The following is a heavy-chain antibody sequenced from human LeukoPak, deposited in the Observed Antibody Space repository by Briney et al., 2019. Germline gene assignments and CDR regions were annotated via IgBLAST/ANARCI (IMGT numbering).Heavy chain of an antibody. V-gene: IGHV1-2*02. CDR1: GYTFTGYY. CDR2: INPNSGGT. Sequence: ASVKVSCKASGYTFTGYYMHWVRQAPGQGLEWMGWINPNSGGTNYAQKFQGRVTMTRDTSISTAYMELSRLRSDDTAVYYCARVKIAAPPGSDYYYYYMDVWGKGTTVTVSS. CDR3: ARVKIAAPPGSDYYYYYMDV. D-gene: IGHD6-6*01. J-gene: IGHJ6*03.